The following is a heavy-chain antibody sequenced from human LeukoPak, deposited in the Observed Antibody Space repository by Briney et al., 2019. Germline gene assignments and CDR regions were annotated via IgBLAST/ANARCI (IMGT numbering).Heavy chain of an antibody. J-gene: IGHJ4*02. D-gene: IGHD3-3*01. V-gene: IGHV3-21*01. CDR3: ARGGTFGVDISDY. Sequence: PAGSLRLSCAVSGVTFSTYSMTWVRQAPGKGMEWVSSISSSSRNTYYTDSVKGRFTISRDNANNSLYLQMSRMRGEDTAVYYCARGGTFGVDISDYWGQGTLVTVSS. CDR1: GVTFSTYS. CDR2: ISSSSRNT.